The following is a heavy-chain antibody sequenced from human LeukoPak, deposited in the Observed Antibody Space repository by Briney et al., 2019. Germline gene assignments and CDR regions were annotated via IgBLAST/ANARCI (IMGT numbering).Heavy chain of an antibody. J-gene: IGHJ6*03. Sequence: PGGSLRLSCAASGFTFSSYAMSWVRQAPGKGLEWVSAISGSGGSTYYADSVKGRFTISRDNSKNTLYLQMNSLRAEDTAVYYCAKCGSSTCKTNMDVWGKGTTVTVSS. D-gene: IGHD6-13*01. CDR1: GFTFSSYA. V-gene: IGHV3-23*01. CDR3: AKCGSSTCKTNMDV. CDR2: ISGSGGST.